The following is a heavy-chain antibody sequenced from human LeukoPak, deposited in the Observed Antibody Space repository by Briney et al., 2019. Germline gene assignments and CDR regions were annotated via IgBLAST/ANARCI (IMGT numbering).Heavy chain of an antibody. CDR2: IKSKTDGGTT. CDR1: GFTFSNAW. CDR3: TTGYYGSGNYYPLVYYYGMDV. Sequence: GGSLRLSCAASGFTFSNAWMSWVRQAPGKGLEWVGRIKSKTDGGTTDYAAPVKGRFTISRDDSKNTLYLQMNSLKTEDTAVYYCTTGYYGSGNYYPLVYYYGMDVWGKGTTVTVSS. V-gene: IGHV3-15*01. J-gene: IGHJ6*04. D-gene: IGHD3-10*01.